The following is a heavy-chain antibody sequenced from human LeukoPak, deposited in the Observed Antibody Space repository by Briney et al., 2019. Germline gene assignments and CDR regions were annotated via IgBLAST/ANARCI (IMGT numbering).Heavy chain of an antibody. J-gene: IGHJ5*02. D-gene: IGHD2-2*02. CDR3: AKSDRGCTFSSCYNAPFGP. CDR2: ISGSGGSA. Sequence: GGSLRLSCAASGFTFNNYAMNWVRQVPGKGLEWVSAISGSGGSAYYADSVKGRFTISRDNSKNTLYLQMNSLRAEDTAVYYCAKSDRGCTFSSCYNAPFGPWGQGTLVTVSS. V-gene: IGHV3-23*01. CDR1: GFTFNNYA.